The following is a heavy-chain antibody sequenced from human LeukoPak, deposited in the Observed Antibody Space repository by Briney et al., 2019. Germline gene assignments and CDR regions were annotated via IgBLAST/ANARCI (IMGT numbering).Heavy chain of an antibody. V-gene: IGHV1-69*11. CDR1: GGTLSNYA. CDR3: AGESFSRRAGITMVRGVITY. J-gene: IGHJ4*02. CDR2: IIPILDTT. Sequence: ASVKVSCKASGGTLSNYAINWVRQAPGQGLEWMGRIIPILDTTNYAQKSQGRVTIITDESTSTAYMELITLRSGDTAVYYCAGESFSRRAGITMVRGVITYWGQGTLVTVSS. D-gene: IGHD3-10*01.